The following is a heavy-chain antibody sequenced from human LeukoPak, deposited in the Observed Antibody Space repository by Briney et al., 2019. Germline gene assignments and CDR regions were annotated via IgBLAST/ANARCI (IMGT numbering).Heavy chain of an antibody. D-gene: IGHD1-26*01. CDR1: GYNFAQYR. V-gene: IGHV5-51*01. CDR2: THPGDSDT. CDR3: ARLWGGIVAADDAFDI. J-gene: IGHJ3*02. Sequence: GESLQISCKGSGYNFAQYRIGWVRQMPGKGLEWMGITHPGDSDTIYSPSFQGQATMPADKSISTAYLQWSSLKASDTAMYYCARLWGGIVAADDAFDIWGQGTMVTVSS.